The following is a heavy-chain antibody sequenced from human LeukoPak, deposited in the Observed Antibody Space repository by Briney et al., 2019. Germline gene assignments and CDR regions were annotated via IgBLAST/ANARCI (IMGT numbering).Heavy chain of an antibody. D-gene: IGHD5-18*01. Sequence: GGSLRLSCAASGFTFSSYGMDWVRQAPGKGLEWVAFIRYDGSNKYYADSVKGRFTISRDNSKNTLYLQMNSLRAEDTAVYYCAKVAVYSYGPSPFDYWGQGTLVTVSS. CDR2: IRYDGSNK. CDR1: GFTFSSYG. J-gene: IGHJ4*02. V-gene: IGHV3-30*02. CDR3: AKVAVYSYGPSPFDY.